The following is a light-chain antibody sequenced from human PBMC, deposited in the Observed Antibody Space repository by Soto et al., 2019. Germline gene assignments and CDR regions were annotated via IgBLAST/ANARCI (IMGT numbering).Light chain of an antibody. J-gene: IGKJ1*01. CDR3: LQDYNYPLT. CDR2: AAS. Sequence: IHMTQSPSSLSASVGDRVNITCRSSQTIGNYLIWYQQKPGKAPKLLIYAASNLQSGVPSRFSGSGSGTDFTLTISSLQPEDFATYYCLQDYNYPLTFGQGTKVDIK. V-gene: IGKV1-6*01. CDR1: QTIGNY.